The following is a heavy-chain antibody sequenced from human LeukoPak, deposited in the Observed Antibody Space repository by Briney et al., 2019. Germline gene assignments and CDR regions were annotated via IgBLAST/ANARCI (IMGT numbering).Heavy chain of an antibody. CDR3: ASPDGAGTPEYY. CDR2: ISSSSSYI. CDR1: GFTFSSYA. D-gene: IGHD1-1*01. J-gene: IGHJ4*02. Sequence: PGGSLRLSCAASGFTFSSYAMSWVRQAPGKGLEWVSSISSSSSYIYYADSVKGRFTISRDNAKNSLYLQMNSLRAEDTAVYYCASPDGAGTPEYYWGQGTLVTVSS. V-gene: IGHV3-21*01.